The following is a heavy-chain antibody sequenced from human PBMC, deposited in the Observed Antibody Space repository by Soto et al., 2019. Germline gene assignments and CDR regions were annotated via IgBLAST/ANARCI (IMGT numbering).Heavy chain of an antibody. J-gene: IGHJ4*02. CDR2: ISVTGGT. CDR3: AKSLDTATSFDY. V-gene: IGHV3-23*01. CDR1: GFTFSSYA. Sequence: GGSLRLSCAASGFTFSSYAMNWVRQAPGKGPEWVSHISVTGGTYYADSVKGRFTISRDNSKNTLFLQMNSLRAEDTAVYYCAKSLDTATSFDYWGQGTPVTVS.